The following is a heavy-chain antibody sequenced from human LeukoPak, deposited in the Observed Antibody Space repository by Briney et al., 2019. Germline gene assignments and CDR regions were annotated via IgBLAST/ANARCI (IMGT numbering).Heavy chain of an antibody. CDR2: IFYGGST. V-gene: IGHV4-39*01. CDR3: ARHKDYGGRDAFDI. Sequence: TSETLSLTCTVSGGSIRSSSAYWGWIRQPPGKGLEWIGSIFYGGSTPYNPSLKSRVTTSVDTSKNQFSLEVRYVTAADTAVYFCARHKDYGGRDAFDIWGLGTMVSVSS. J-gene: IGHJ3*02. CDR1: GGSIRSSSAY. D-gene: IGHD4-23*01.